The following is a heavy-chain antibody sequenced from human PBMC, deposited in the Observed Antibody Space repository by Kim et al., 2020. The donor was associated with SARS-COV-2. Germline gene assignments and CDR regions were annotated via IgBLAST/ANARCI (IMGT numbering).Heavy chain of an antibody. CDR1: GYTFTSYA. CDR2: INAGNGNT. D-gene: IGHD4-17*01. J-gene: IGHJ4*02. V-gene: IGHV1-3*01. CDR3: ARNYGDYYPFDY. Sequence: ASVKVSCKASGYTFTSYAMHWVRQAPGQRLEWMGWINAGNGNTKYSQKFQGRVTITRDTSASTAYMELSSLRSEDTAVYYCARNYGDYYPFDYWGQGTLVTVSS.